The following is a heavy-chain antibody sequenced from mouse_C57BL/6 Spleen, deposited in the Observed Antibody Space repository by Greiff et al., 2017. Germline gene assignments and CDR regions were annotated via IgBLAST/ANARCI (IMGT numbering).Heavy chain of an antibody. J-gene: IGHJ4*01. V-gene: IGHV1-64*01. CDR3: ARKGLRYAMDY. D-gene: IGHD1-1*01. CDR1: GYTFTSYW. CDR2: IHPNSGST. Sequence: VQLQQPGAELVKPGASVKLSCKASGYTFTSYWMHWVKQRPGQGLEWIGMIHPNSGSTKYNEKFKSKATLTVDQSSNTAYMQLSSLTSEDSAVYYCARKGLRYAMDYWGQGTSVTVSA.